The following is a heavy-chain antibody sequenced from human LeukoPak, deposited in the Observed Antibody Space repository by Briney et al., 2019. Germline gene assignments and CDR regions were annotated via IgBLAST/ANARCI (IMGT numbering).Heavy chain of an antibody. Sequence: PGGSLRLSCAASEFTFSSYAMSWVRQAPGKGLEWVSSISGSGDSTYYADSVKGRFTISRDNSKNTFYLQMNSLRVEDTAVYYCARAATLIDAFDIWGQGTVVTVSS. V-gene: IGHV3-23*01. CDR2: ISGSGDST. D-gene: IGHD6-25*01. CDR3: ARAATLIDAFDI. CDR1: EFTFSSYA. J-gene: IGHJ3*02.